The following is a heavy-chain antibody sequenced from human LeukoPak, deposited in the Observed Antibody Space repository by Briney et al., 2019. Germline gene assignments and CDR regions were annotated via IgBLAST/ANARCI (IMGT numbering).Heavy chain of an antibody. J-gene: IGHJ4*02. D-gene: IGHD3-22*01. Sequence: PGGSLRLSCAASGFTFNIYAMHWVRQSPGKGLEWVAFIRYGGSITYYADSVKGRFTISRDNSKNTLYVQMNSLRPEDTAVYFCARAPDSSGYFYELDYWGQGTLVTVSS. CDR3: ARAPDSSGYFYELDY. V-gene: IGHV3-30*02. CDR1: GFTFNIYA. CDR2: IRYGGSIT.